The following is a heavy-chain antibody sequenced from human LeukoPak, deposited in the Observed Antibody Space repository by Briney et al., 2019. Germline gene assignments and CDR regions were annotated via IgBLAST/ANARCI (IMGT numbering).Heavy chain of an antibody. CDR2: ISGSGGST. Sequence: GGSLRLSCAASGFIFSNYAMSWVRQAPGEGLEWVSAISGSGGSTYYADSVKGRFSISRDNSKNTLYLQMNSLRAEDTAVYYCAKDKGSSGWWGQDYWGQGTLVTVSS. CDR1: GFIFSNYA. D-gene: IGHD6-19*01. J-gene: IGHJ4*02. CDR3: AKDKGSSGWWGQDY. V-gene: IGHV3-23*01.